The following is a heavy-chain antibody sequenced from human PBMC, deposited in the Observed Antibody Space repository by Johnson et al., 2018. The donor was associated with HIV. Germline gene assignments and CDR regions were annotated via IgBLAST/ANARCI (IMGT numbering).Heavy chain of an antibody. CDR3: ATGERGYSNAFDI. D-gene: IGHD5-18*01. J-gene: IGHJ3*02. V-gene: IGHV3-48*04. Sequence: VQLVESGGGLIQPGGSLRLSCAASGFTFSTYAMNWVRQAPGKGLEWVSYISSSGSTIYYADSVKGRFTISRDNAKNSLYLQMNSLRAEDTAVYYCATGERGYSNAFDIWGQGTMVTVSS. CDR2: ISSSGSTI. CDR1: GFTFSTYA.